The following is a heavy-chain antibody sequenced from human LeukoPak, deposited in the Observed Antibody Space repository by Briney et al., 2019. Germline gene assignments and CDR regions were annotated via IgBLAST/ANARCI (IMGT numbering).Heavy chain of an antibody. CDR2: INTDGSST. Sequence: PGGSLRLSCAASGFTFSSYWMHWVRQAPGKGLVWVPRINTDGSSTSYADSVRGRFTISRDNAKNTLYLQMNSLRAEDTAVYYCAKGYGYSYAYTLSWGQGTLVTVSS. V-gene: IGHV3-74*01. J-gene: IGHJ5*02. CDR3: AKGYGYSYAYTLS. CDR1: GFTFSSYW. D-gene: IGHD5-18*01.